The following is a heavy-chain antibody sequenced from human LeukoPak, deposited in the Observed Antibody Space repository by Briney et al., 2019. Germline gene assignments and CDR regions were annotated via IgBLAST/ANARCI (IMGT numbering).Heavy chain of an antibody. D-gene: IGHD1-7*01. CDR3: TTDEDWNYARKDV. V-gene: IGHV3-23*01. Sequence: GGSLRLSCAASEFNFSSHAMTWVRQAPGKGLEWVSAISISGSKTYYADSVKGRFTISRDNSKNTLYLQMNSLKIEDTAVYYCTTDEDWNYARKDVWGQGATVIVSS. CDR1: EFNFSSHA. J-gene: IGHJ6*02. CDR2: ISISGSKT.